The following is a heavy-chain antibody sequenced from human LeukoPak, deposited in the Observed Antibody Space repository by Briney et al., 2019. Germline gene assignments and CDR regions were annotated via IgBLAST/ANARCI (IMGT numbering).Heavy chain of an antibody. Sequence: PGGSLRLSCTAPGFTFNNYGMHWVRQAPGKGLEWVAVISYDGSNKYYVDSVKGRFTISRDNSKNTLYLQMNSLRAEDTAVYYCAKDQDVAAAGTWGSIDYWGQGTLVTVSS. CDR3: AKDQDVAAAGTWGSIDY. CDR1: GFTFNNYG. CDR2: ISYDGSNK. D-gene: IGHD6-13*01. V-gene: IGHV3-30*18. J-gene: IGHJ4*02.